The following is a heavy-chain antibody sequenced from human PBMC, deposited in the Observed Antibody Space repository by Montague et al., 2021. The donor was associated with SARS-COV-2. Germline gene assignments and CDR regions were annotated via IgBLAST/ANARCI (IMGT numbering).Heavy chain of an antibody. V-gene: IGHV4-34*01. D-gene: IGHD1-26*01. J-gene: IGHJ2*01. CDR3: ARVRWGGAGSRYFDL. Sequence: SETLSLTCAVYGGSFSGYYWSWIRKPPEKGQEWIGEINHSGSTNYNPYLTSRGTISVDTSKNQYSLKLSSVTASDTAVYYCARVRWGGAGSRYFDLWGRGTLVTVSS. CDR2: INHSGST. CDR1: GGSFSGYY.